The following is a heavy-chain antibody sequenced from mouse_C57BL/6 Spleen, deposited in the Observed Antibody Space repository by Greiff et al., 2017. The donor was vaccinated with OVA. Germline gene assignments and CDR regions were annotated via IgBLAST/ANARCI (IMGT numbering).Heavy chain of an antibody. J-gene: IGHJ3*01. Sequence: QVQLKQPGAELVKPGASVKMSCKASGYTFTSYWITWVKQRPGQGLEWIGDIYPGSGSTNYNEKFKSKATLTVDTASSTAYMQLRSLTSEDSAVDYCARGSYSKGFADWGQGTLVTVSA. CDR2: IYPGSGST. CDR3: ARGSYSKGFAD. V-gene: IGHV1-55*01. CDR1: GYTFTSYW. D-gene: IGHD2-5*01.